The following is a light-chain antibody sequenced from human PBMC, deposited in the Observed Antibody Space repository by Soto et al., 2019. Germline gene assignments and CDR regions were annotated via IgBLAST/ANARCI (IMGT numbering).Light chain of an antibody. CDR2: RNS. Sequence: QSVLTQSPSASGTPGQRVTISCSGSASTIGRNYVYWYQQLPGTAPKLLIYRNSQRPSGVPDRFSGSKSGTSASLAISGLRSEDEAYYYCAACDDSLSGLYVFGSGTKFTVL. V-gene: IGLV1-47*01. CDR3: AACDDSLSGLYV. J-gene: IGLJ1*01. CDR1: ASTIGRNY.